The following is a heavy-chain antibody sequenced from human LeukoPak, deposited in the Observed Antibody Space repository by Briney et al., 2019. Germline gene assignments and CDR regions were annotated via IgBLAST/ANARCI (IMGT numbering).Heavy chain of an antibody. CDR1: GFTFSSYG. CDR2: ISYDGSNK. D-gene: IGHD1-1*01. J-gene: IGHJ6*03. CDR3: AKVETESSSLSYMDV. V-gene: IGHV3-30*18. Sequence: GGSLRLSCAASGFTFSSYGMHWVRQAPGKGLEWVAIISYDGSNKYYADSVKGRFTISRDNSKNTLYLQMNSLRAEDTAVYYCAKVETESSSLSYMDVWGKGTTVTVSS.